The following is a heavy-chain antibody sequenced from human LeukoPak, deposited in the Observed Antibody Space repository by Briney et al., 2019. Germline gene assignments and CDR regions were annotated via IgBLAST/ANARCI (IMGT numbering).Heavy chain of an antibody. CDR3: ARDVTPNYYGSGSYYNPNY. V-gene: IGHV3-23*01. CDR2: ISGSGGST. Sequence: GGSLRLSCAASGFTFSSYAMSWVRQAPGKGLEWVSAISGSGGSTYYADSVKGRFTISRDNSKNTLYLQMNSLRAEDTAVYYCARDVTPNYYGSGSYYNPNYWGQGTLVTVSS. J-gene: IGHJ4*02. CDR1: GFTFSSYA. D-gene: IGHD3-10*01.